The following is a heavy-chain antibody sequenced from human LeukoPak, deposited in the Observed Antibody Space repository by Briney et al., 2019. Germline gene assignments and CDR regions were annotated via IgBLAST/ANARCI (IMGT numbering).Heavy chain of an antibody. CDR1: GYTFTGYY. V-gene: IGHV1-2*02. CDR3: ARDPLHGSVLDP. CDR2: INPNSGGT. D-gene: IGHD3-10*01. Sequence: ASVKVSCKASGYTFTGYYMHWVRQAPGQGLEWMGWINPNSGGTNYAQKFQGRVTMTRDTSISTAYMELSGLRSDDTAVYYCARDPLHGSVLDPWGQGTLVTVSS. J-gene: IGHJ5*02.